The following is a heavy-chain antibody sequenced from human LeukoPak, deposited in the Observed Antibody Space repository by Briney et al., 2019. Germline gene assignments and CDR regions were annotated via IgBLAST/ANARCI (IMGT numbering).Heavy chain of an antibody. CDR2: IYYSGNT. Sequence: SETLSLTCTVSGGSISSFYWSWIRQPPGKGLEWIGYIYYSGNTNYNPSLKSRVTISVDTSKNQFSLKLSSVTAADTAVYYCARAPGNDYYPYYYMDVWGKGTTVTVSS. J-gene: IGHJ6*03. CDR1: GGSISSFY. D-gene: IGHD4/OR15-4a*01. CDR3: ARAPGNDYYPYYYMDV. V-gene: IGHV4-59*01.